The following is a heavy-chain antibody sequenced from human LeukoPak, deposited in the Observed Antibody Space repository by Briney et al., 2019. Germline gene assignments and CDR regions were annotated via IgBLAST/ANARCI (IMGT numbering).Heavy chain of an antibody. CDR2: IGTAGDT. Sequence: PGGSLRLSCAASGFTFSSYDMHWVRQATGKGLEWVSAIGTAGDTYYPGSVKGRFTISRENAKNSLYLQMNSLRAGDTAVYYCARGDFRGYYDSSGYGLGYWGQGTLVTVSS. V-gene: IGHV3-13*01. CDR1: GFTFSSYD. J-gene: IGHJ4*02. D-gene: IGHD3-22*01. CDR3: ARGDFRGYYDSSGYGLGY.